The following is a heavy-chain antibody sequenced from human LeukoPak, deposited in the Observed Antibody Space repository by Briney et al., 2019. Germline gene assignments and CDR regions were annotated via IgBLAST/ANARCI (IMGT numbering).Heavy chain of an antibody. Sequence: SETLSLTCTVSGGSISSYYWSWIRQPPGKGLEWIGSIYYSGSTYYNPSLKSRVTISVDMSKNQFSLKLSSVTAADTAVYYCASSDAFDIWGQGTMVTVSS. V-gene: IGHV4-59*05. CDR3: ASSDAFDI. CDR1: GGSISSYY. CDR2: IYYSGST. J-gene: IGHJ3*02. D-gene: IGHD6-6*01.